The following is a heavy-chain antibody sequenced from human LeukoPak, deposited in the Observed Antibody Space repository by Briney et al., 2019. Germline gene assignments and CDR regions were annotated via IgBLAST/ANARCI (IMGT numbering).Heavy chain of an antibody. CDR2: ISAYNGNT. CDR3: ARDLNWGAAASWFDY. J-gene: IGHJ4*02. D-gene: IGHD6-13*01. V-gene: IGHV1-18*04. Sequence: ASVKVYCKASGYTFTIDGISWERQAHGPVHEFMGWISAYNGNTNYAQKLQGRVTTTTDTSTSTAYMELRSLRSDDTAVYYCARDLNWGAAASWFDYWGQGTLVTVSS. CDR1: GYTFTIDG.